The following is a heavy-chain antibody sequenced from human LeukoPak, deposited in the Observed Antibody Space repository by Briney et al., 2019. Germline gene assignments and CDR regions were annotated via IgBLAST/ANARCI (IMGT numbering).Heavy chain of an antibody. CDR1: GGSISSYY. J-gene: IGHJ6*02. V-gene: IGHV4-4*07. D-gene: IGHD3-9*01. Sequence: SETLSLTCTVSGGSISSYYWSWIRQPAGKGLEWIGRIYTSGSTNYNPSLKSRVTMSVDTSKNQFSLKLSSVTAADTAVYYCASSETYYDILTGYPRPDYYGMDAWGQGTTVTVSS. CDR2: IYTSGST. CDR3: ASSETYYDILTGYPRPDYYGMDA.